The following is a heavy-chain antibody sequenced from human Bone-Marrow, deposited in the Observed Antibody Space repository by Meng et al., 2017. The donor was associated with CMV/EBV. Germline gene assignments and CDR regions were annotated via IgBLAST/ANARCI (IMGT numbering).Heavy chain of an antibody. V-gene: IGHV3-48*04. D-gene: IGHD6-6*01. CDR2: ISSSGTTV. CDR1: GFTFSSYW. Sequence: GGSLRLSCAASGFTFSSYWMSWVRQAPGKGLEWVSYISSSGTTVYYADSVKGRFTISRDNAKNSLFLQMNSLRAEDTAVYYCARVGIWAARGMDVWGQRTTVTVSS. J-gene: IGHJ6*02. CDR3: ARVGIWAARGMDV.